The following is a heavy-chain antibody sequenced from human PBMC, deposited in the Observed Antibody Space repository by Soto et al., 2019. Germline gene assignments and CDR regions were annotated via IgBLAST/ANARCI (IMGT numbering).Heavy chain of an antibody. V-gene: IGHV3-23*01. CDR1: GFTFSTYA. D-gene: IGHD5-18*01. CDR2: VSASGLNT. CDR3: AKERPRRTSGYFCEY. J-gene: IGHJ4*02. Sequence: EVQLLESGGKLVQPGGSLTLSCAASGFTFSTYAMAWVRQAPGKGLEWVSGVSASGLNTDYADPVKGRFYLARDNSKNTVSLHMNSLRAEDTAFYYCAKERPRRTSGYFCEYGGQGTPVTVSS.